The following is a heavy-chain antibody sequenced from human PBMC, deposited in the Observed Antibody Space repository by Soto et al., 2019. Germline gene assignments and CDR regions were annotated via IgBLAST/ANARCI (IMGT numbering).Heavy chain of an antibody. CDR3: ARPPYSSSSLWSAFYI. J-gene: IGHJ3*02. V-gene: IGHV1-69*01. CDR2: FIPIFGTA. CDR1: GGTFSSYA. Sequence: QVQLVQSGAEVKKPGSSVKVSCKASGGTFSSYAISWVRQAPGQGLEWMGGFIPIFGTANYAQKFQGRVTITADESTSTADMELSSLRSEDTAVYYCARPPYSSSSLWSAFYIWGQGTMVTVSS. D-gene: IGHD6-6*01.